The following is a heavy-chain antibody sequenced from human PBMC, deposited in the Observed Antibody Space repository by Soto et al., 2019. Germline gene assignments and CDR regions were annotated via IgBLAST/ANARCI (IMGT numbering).Heavy chain of an antibody. Sequence: GGSLRLSCAASGFTFSSYAMHWVRQAPGKGLEWVAVISYDGSNKYYADSVKGRFTISRDNSKNTLYLQMNSLRAEDTAVYYCARDAFPWGADFDYWGKGRLVIVSS. CDR3: ARDAFPWGADFDY. D-gene: IGHD3-16*01. CDR1: GFTFSSYA. V-gene: IGHV3-30-3*01. J-gene: IGHJ4*02. CDR2: ISYDGSNK.